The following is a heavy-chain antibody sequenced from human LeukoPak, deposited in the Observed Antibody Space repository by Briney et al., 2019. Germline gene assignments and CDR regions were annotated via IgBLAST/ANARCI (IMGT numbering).Heavy chain of an antibody. D-gene: IGHD3-16*01. V-gene: IGHV1-18*01. CDR1: GGTFSSYA. J-gene: IGHJ4*02. CDR3: ARDLSDYVWGSSPSGD. CDR2: ISAYNGNT. Sequence: ASVKVSCKASGGTFSSYAISWVRQAPGQGLEWMGWISAYNGNTNYAQKLQGRVTMITDTSTSTAYMELRSLRSDDTAVYYCARDLSDYVWGSSPSGDWGQGTLVTVSS.